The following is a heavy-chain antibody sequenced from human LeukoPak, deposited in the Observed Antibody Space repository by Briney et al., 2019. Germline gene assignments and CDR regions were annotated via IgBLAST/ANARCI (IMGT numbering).Heavy chain of an antibody. CDR1: GFTFDDYG. D-gene: IGHD2-15*01. CDR2: INWNGGNT. Sequence: GGSLRLSCAASGFTFDDYGMSWVRQAPGKGLEWVPGINWNGGNTHYADSVKGRFTISRDNAKNSLYLQMNSLRAEDTALYYCTRGIVVVVAANYHYYMDVWGKGTTVTVSS. V-gene: IGHV3-20*04. CDR3: TRGIVVVVAANYHYYMDV. J-gene: IGHJ6*03.